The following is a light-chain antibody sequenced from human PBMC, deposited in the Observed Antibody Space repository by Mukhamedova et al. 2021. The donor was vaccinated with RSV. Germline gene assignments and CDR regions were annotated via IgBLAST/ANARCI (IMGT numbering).Light chain of an antibody. CDR2: DIS. J-gene: IGKJ5*01. CDR1: QNINKY. V-gene: IGKV1-16*01. CDR3: QQYYSHPFT. Sequence: RVTITCRASQNINKYFAWFQQRPGKVPKSLIYDISNLQSGVPSRFSGGGSGTDFTLTINSLQPEDFATYYCQQYYSHPFTFGQG.